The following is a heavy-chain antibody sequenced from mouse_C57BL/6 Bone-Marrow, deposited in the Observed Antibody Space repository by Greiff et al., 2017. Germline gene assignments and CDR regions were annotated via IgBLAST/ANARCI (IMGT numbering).Heavy chain of an antibody. CDR2: IRNKANGYTT. Sequence: EVTLEESGGGLVQPGGSLSFSCAASGFTFTDYYLSWVRQPPGKALEWLGFIRNKANGYTTEYSASVKGRFTISRDNSQSILYLQMDALRAEDSATYYCARSHAMDYWGQGTSVTVSS. J-gene: IGHJ4*01. V-gene: IGHV7-3*01. CDR1: GFTFTDYY. CDR3: ARSHAMDY.